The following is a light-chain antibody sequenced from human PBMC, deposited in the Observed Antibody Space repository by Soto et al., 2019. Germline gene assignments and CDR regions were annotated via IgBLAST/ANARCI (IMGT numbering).Light chain of an antibody. J-gene: IGKJ4*01. CDR1: QGITNY. CDR3: QKYNSAPLT. Sequence: GDRVTITCRASQGITNYLAWYQQKPGKVPKLLIYAASTLQSGVPSRFSGSGSGTDFTLTISSLQPEDVASYYCQKYNSAPLTFGGGTKVEIK. CDR2: AAS. V-gene: IGKV1-27*01.